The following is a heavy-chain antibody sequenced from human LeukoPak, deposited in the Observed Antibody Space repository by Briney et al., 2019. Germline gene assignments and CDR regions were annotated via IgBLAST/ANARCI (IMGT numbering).Heavy chain of an antibody. D-gene: IGHD5-12*01. CDR3: ARGKRYSGYEAYYYYMDV. J-gene: IGHJ6*03. CDR2: IGWNGGTI. V-gene: IGHV3-20*04. Sequence: GGSLRLSCAASGFKFEDYGMTWVRQVPGKGLEWVSGIGWNGGTIGYGDSVKGRFTISRDNAKNSLYLQMNNLGAEDTAVYYCARGKRYSGYEAYYYYMDVWGKGTTVTVSS. CDR1: GFKFEDYG.